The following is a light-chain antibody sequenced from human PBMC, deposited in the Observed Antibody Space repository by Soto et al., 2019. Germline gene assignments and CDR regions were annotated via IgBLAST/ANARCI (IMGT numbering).Light chain of an antibody. J-gene: IGLJ2*01. CDR2: AVN. CDR1: SGDVDPYNY. V-gene: IGLV2-11*01. CDR3: CSYVGTPL. Sequence: QSALTQPPSVAGSPGQSVTISCTGTSGDVDPYNYVSWYQQHPGRATKLVIYAVNMRPSGVPDRFSGSKSGDTSSLTISGLQAEDEADYYCCSYVGTPLVAGGTQLTV.